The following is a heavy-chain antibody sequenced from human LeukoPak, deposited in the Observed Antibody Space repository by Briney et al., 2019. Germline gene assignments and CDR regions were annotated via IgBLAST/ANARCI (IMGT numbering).Heavy chain of an antibody. J-gene: IGHJ2*01. CDR1: SDSISSHS. V-gene: IGHV4-4*07. D-gene: IGHD6-6*01. CDR3: ARRPYWYFDL. CDR2: MCPSVNT. Sequence: SETLSLTCSVSSDSISSHSWSWIRQPAGKRLEWIGHMCPSVNTNYNPSLKSRVTMSVDTSKNHFSLKLSSVTAADTAVYYCARRPYWYFDLWGRGTLVTVSS.